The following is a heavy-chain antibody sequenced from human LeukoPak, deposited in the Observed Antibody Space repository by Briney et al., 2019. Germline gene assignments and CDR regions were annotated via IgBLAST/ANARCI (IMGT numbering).Heavy chain of an antibody. CDR3: AGGDVDTAMPKGLGY. CDR2: ISSSSTYI. J-gene: IGHJ4*02. D-gene: IGHD5-18*01. Sequence: GGSLRLSCAASGFTFSSYSMNWVRQAPGKGLEWVSSISSSSTYIYYADSVKGRFTISRDNAKNSLYLQMNSLRAEDTAAYYCAGGDVDTAMPKGLGYWGQGTLVTVSS. V-gene: IGHV3-21*01. CDR1: GFTFSSYS.